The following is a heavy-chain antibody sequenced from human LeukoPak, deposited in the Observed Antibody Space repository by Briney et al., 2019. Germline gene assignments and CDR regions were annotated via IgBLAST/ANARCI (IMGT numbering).Heavy chain of an antibody. CDR2: IRYDGSNK. CDR3: AKDYTYYYDSSGHDAFDI. V-gene: IGHV3-30*02. Sequence: PGGSLRLSCAASGFTFSSYGMHWVRQAPGKGLEWVEFIRYDGSNKYYADSVKGRFTISRDNSKNTLYLQINSLRAEDTAVYYCAKDYTYYYDSSGHDAFDIWGQGTMVTVSS. D-gene: IGHD3-22*01. CDR1: GFTFSSYG. J-gene: IGHJ3*02.